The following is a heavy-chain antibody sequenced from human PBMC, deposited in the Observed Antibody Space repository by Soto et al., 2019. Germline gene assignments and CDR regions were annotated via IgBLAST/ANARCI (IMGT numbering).Heavy chain of an antibody. CDR2: ISGSNNNI. J-gene: IGHJ4*02. D-gene: IGHD2-21*02. Sequence: GGSLRLSCAASGFTLRNYEMNWVRQAPGKGLEWISKISGSNNNIYYADSVRGRFAISRDNAKNSLYLQMNSLRAEDTAIYYCASERLCGADCYFFDNWGQGTQVTVSS. CDR3: ASERLCGADCYFFDN. CDR1: GFTLRNYE. V-gene: IGHV3-48*03.